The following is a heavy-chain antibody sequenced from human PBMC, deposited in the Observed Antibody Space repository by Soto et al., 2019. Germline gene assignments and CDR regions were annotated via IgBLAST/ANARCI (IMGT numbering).Heavy chain of an antibody. Sequence: ASVKVSCKASGYTFTGYYMHWVRQAPGQGLEWMGIINPSGGSTSYAQKFQGRVTMTRDTSTSTVYMELSSLRSEDTAVYYCARDEGQNYDILTGYYSWIDYWGQGTLVTVSS. CDR2: INPSGGST. V-gene: IGHV1-46*01. CDR1: GYTFTGYY. CDR3: ARDEGQNYDILTGYYSWIDY. D-gene: IGHD3-9*01. J-gene: IGHJ4*02.